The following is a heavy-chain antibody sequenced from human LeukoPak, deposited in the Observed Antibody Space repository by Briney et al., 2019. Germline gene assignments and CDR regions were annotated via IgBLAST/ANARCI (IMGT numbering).Heavy chain of an antibody. CDR2: IYYSGST. J-gene: IGHJ4*02. D-gene: IGHD2-2*01. V-gene: IGHV4-61*05. CDR3: ARAHQLGPYYFDY. Sequence: SETLSLTCTVSGGSISSSSYYWGWIRQPPGKGLEWIGYIYYSGSTNYNPSLKSRVTISVDTSKNQFSLKLSSVTAADTAVYYCARAHQLGPYYFDYWGQGTLVTVSS. CDR1: GGSISSSSYY.